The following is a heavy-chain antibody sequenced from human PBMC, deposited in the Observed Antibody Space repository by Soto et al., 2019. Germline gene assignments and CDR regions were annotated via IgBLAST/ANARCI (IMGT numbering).Heavy chain of an antibody. D-gene: IGHD3-9*01. CDR3: ARRPTRLVTPGGYGMDV. Sequence: QVQLQQWGAGLLKPSETLSLTCAVYGGSFSGYYWSWIRQPPGKGLEWIGEINHSGSTNYNPSLKSRVTISVDTSKNQFSLKLSSVTAADTAVYYCARRPTRLVTPGGYGMDVWGQGTTVTVSS. J-gene: IGHJ6*02. CDR1: GGSFSGYY. CDR2: INHSGST. V-gene: IGHV4-34*01.